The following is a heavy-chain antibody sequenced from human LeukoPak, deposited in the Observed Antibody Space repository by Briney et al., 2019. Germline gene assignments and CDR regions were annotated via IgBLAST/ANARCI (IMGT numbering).Heavy chain of an antibody. V-gene: IGHV3-74*01. CDR3: AKGQYGSGSYPFDH. CDR2: IDSDGSST. Sequence: GGSLRLSCAASGFTFSSYWMHWVRQAPGKGLVWVSRIDSDGSSTNYADSVKGRFTISRDNAKNTLYLQMNSLRAEDTAVYFCAKGQYGSGSYPFDHWGQGTLVTVSS. CDR1: GFTFSSYW. D-gene: IGHD3-10*01. J-gene: IGHJ4*02.